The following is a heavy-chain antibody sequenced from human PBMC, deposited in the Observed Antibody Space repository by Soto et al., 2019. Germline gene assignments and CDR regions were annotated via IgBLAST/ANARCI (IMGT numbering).Heavy chain of an antibody. D-gene: IGHD3-22*01. CDR2: MFYSGST. CDR3: ARADYYDSYSYYFLPSDFDF. J-gene: IGHJ4*02. CDR1: GGSISSDRYF. Sequence: PLETLSLTCTVSGGSISSDRYFWAWIRQPPGKGLEWIGGMFYSGSTYYNPSLKSRGTISVDMSVDMSKNRFSLKLNSVSAANTAIYFCARADYYDSYSYYFLPSDFDFWGQGTLVTV. V-gene: IGHV4-39*01.